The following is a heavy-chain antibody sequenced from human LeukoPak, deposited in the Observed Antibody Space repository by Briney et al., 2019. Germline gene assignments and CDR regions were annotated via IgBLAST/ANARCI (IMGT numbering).Heavy chain of an antibody. CDR2: INNSGRT. CDR3: ARVGRTGYSGSFHFDY. CDR1: GGSLSDKY. J-gene: IGHJ4*02. V-gene: IGHV4-34*01. D-gene: IGHD1-26*01. Sequence: SSETLSLTCAVYGGSLSDKYWSWIRQSPGKGLEWIGEINNSGRTNHNPSLKGRVTLSVDTSTNQFSLKLNSVTAADTAVYYCARVGRTGYSGSFHFDYWGQGTLVTVSS.